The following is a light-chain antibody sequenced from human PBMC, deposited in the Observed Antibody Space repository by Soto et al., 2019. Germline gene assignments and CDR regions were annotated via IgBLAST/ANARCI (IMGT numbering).Light chain of an antibody. CDR3: QQYGSSTIT. CDR2: GAS. Sequence: EIVMTHSPATLSVSPGERATLSCRASQSVNSDLAWYQQKPGQAPRLLIYGASSRATGIPDRFSGSGSGADFTLTISRLEPEDFAVYYCQQYGSSTITFGQGTRLEI. CDR1: QSVNSD. J-gene: IGKJ5*01. V-gene: IGKV3-20*01.